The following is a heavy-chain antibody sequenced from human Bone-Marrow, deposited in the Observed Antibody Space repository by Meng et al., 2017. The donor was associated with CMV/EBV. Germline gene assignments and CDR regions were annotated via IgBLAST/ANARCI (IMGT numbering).Heavy chain of an antibody. CDR2: ISYDGSNK. J-gene: IGHJ6*02. CDR1: GFTFSSYA. D-gene: IGHD2-2*02. Sequence: GGSLRLSCAASGFTFSSYAMHWVRQAPGKGLEWVAVISYDGSNKYYADSVKGRFTISRDNSKNTLYLQMNSLRAEDTAVYYCARDGGEYQLLYGYYYGMDVWGQGTTVTVSS. CDR3: ARDGGEYQLLYGYYYGMDV. V-gene: IGHV3-30*04.